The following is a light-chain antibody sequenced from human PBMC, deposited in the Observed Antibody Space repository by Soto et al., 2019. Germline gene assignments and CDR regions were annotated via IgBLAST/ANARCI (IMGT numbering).Light chain of an antibody. CDR2: DVS. Sequence: QSALTQPASVSGSPGQSITISCTGTSSDVGGYNYVYVSWYQQHPGKAPKLMIYDVSNRPSGVSNRFSGSKSGNTASLTISGLQAEDEADYYCSSYTSSSTVLFGGGTKLTVL. CDR1: SSDVGGYNY. CDR3: SSYTSSSTVL. V-gene: IGLV2-14*03. J-gene: IGLJ2*01.